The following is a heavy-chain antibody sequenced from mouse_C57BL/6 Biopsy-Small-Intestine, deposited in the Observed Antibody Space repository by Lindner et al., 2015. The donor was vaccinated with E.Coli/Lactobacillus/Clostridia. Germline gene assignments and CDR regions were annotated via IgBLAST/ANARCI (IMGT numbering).Heavy chain of an antibody. V-gene: IGHV1-54*01. CDR3: ASYGNFDY. D-gene: IGHD2-1*01. Sequence: VQLQESGAELVRPGTSVKVSCKASGYAFNNFLIEWVKQRPGQGLEWIGVINPGSGGTNYNEKFKGKATLTAYKSSSTAYMQLSSLTSEDSAVYFCASYGNFDYWGQGTLVTVSA. CDR2: INPGSGGT. J-gene: IGHJ3*01. CDR1: GYAFNNFL.